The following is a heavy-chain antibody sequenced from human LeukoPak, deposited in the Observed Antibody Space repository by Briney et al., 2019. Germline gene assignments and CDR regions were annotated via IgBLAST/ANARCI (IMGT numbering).Heavy chain of an antibody. CDR3: AKSGGYGLVDY. V-gene: IGHV4-39*01. D-gene: IGHD1-26*01. CDR1: GASISGSGYY. J-gene: IGHJ4*02. CDR2: IYDSGST. Sequence: SETLSLTCTVSGASISGSGYYWGWIRQPPGKGLEWIGNIYDSGSTYYNASLQSRVTISIDTSKNQFSLRLSSVTAADTAMYYCAKSGGYGLVDYWGQGTLVTVSS.